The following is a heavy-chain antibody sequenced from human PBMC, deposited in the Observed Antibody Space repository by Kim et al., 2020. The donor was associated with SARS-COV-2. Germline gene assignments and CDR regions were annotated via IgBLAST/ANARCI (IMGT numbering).Heavy chain of an antibody. J-gene: IGHJ6*02. Sequence: GGSLRLSCAASGFTFSGSAMHWVRQASGKGLEWVGRIRSKANSYATAYAASVKGRFTISRDDSKNTAYLQMNSLKTEDTAVYYCTSHCSSTSCYTPYYYYGMDVWGQGTTVTVSS. CDR1: GFTFSGSA. D-gene: IGHD2-2*02. CDR3: TSHCSSTSCYTPYYYYGMDV. V-gene: IGHV3-73*01. CDR2: IRSKANSYAT.